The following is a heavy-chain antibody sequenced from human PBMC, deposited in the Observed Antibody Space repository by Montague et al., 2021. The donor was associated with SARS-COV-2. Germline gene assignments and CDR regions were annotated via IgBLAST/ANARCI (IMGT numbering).Heavy chain of an antibody. CDR1: GGSISGYY. CDR2: IYHSGNT. CDR3: AREYRIELWQTNWYFGL. V-gene: IGHV4-59*01. Sequence: SETLSLTCSVSGGSISGYYWSWIRQPPGKGLEWIGYIYHSGNTKYNPSLKSRVSISVDTSKNQFSLRLSSVTAADTAVHYCAREYRIELWQTNWYFGLWGRGTLVTVSS. D-gene: IGHD3-16*01. J-gene: IGHJ2*01.